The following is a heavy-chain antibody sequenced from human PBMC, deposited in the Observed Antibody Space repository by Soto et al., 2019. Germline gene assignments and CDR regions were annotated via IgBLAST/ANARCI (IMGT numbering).Heavy chain of an antibody. CDR3: ASTIYSGYDYSSGTTNGFGMDY. J-gene: IGHJ4*02. CDR2: IYYSGST. V-gene: IGHV4-39*01. D-gene: IGHD5-12*01. CDR1: GGSISSSSYY. Sequence: SETLSLTCTVSGGSISSSSYYWGWIRQPPGKGLEWIGSIYYSGSTYYNPSLKSRVTISVDTSKNQFSLRLSSVTAADTAVYYCASTIYSGYDYSSGTTNGFGMDYWGQGTLVTVSS.